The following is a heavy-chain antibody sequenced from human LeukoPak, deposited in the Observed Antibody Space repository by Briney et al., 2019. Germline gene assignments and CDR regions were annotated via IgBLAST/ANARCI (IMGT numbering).Heavy chain of an antibody. J-gene: IGHJ4*02. CDR1: GGSISSYY. CDR2: IYTSGTT. D-gene: IGHD6-13*01. CDR3: ARGYSSSSPSDY. V-gene: IGHV4-4*09. Sequence: PSETLSLTCTVSGGSISSYYWSWIRQPPGKGLEWIGYIYTSGTTNYNPSLKSRLTISVDTSKNQFSLKLNSVTAADAAVYYCARGYSSSSPSDYWGQGTLVTVSS.